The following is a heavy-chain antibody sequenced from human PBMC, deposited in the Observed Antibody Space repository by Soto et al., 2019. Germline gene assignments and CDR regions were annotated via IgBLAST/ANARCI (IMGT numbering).Heavy chain of an antibody. Sequence: PGGSLRLSCAASGFTFSSYWMSWVRQAPGKGLEWVANIKQDGSEKYYVDSVKGRFTISRDNAKNSLYLQMNSLRAEDTAVYYCARETHSGSYLGYFDYWGQGTLVTVSS. CDR1: GFTFSSYW. CDR3: ARETHSGSYLGYFDY. J-gene: IGHJ4*02. CDR2: IKQDGSEK. V-gene: IGHV3-7*03. D-gene: IGHD1-26*01.